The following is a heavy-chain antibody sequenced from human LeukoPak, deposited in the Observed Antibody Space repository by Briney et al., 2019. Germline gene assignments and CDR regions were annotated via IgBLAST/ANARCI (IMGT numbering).Heavy chain of an antibody. CDR3: ARVGGYGYYYYYMDV. Sequence: SETLSLTCSVSRYSISSGYYWARIRQPPGKGLERIGSIYHIGSAYYNASLKSRVTISVDTSKNQFSLNLGSVTAADTAVYYCARVGGYGYYYYYMDVWGKGTTVTVSS. V-gene: IGHV4-38-2*02. CDR1: RYSISSGYY. D-gene: IGHD4-17*01. J-gene: IGHJ6*03. CDR2: IYHIGSA.